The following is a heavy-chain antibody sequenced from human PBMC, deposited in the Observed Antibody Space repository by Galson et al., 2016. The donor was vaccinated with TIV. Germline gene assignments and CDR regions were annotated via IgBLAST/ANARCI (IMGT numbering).Heavy chain of an antibody. CDR2: IRYDGSNK. CDR3: AKDSTTTLYYMDV. CDR1: GFTFSSYG. D-gene: IGHD4-17*01. Sequence: SLRLSCATSGFTFSSYGIHWVRQAPVKGLEWVAFIRYDGSNKYYADSVKGRFTISRDNSKNTVYLQMNGLRAEDTALYCCAKDSTTTLYYMDVWGKGTTVTVSS. V-gene: IGHV3-30*02. J-gene: IGHJ6*03.